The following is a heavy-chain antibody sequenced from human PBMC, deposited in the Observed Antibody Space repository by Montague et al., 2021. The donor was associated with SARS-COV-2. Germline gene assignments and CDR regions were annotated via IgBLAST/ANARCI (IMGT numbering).Heavy chain of an antibody. CDR1: GFPFSSYW. Sequence: SLRLSFAASGFPFSSYWMSWVRQAPGKGLEWVANIKQDGSEKYYVDSVKGRFTISRDNAKNSLYLQMNSLRAEDTAVYYCARDRAYYYYGMDVWGQGTTVTVSS. V-gene: IGHV3-7*01. CDR2: IKQDGSEK. CDR3: ARDRAYYYYGMDV. J-gene: IGHJ6*02.